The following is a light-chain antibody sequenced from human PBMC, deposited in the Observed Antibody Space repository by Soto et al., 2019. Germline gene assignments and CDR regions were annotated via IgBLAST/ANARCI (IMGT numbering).Light chain of an antibody. J-gene: IGKJ1*01. CDR2: GAS. CDR3: QQYGSFWT. V-gene: IGKV3-20*01. CDR1: QSVSSSY. Sequence: EIVLTHSPGTLSLSPWEIATLSCRASQSVSSSYLAWYQQKPGQAPRLLIYGASSRATGIPDRFSDSGSGTDFTLTISRLEPEDFAVYYCQQYGSFWTFGQGTKVDIK.